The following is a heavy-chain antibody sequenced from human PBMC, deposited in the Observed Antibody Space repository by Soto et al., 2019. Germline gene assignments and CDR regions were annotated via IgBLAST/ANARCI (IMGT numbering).Heavy chain of an antibody. CDR3: AREGRRITMIVVVPPDY. J-gene: IGHJ4*02. D-gene: IGHD3-22*01. CDR1: VFTFSRYS. CDR2: ISSSSSYI. V-gene: IGHV3-21*01. Sequence: GGTLRLSCAASVFTFSRYSMNWVRQAPGKGLEWVSSISSSSSYIYYADSVKGRFTISRDNAKNSLYLQMNSLRAEDTAVYYCAREGRRITMIVVVPPDYWGQGTLVTVSS.